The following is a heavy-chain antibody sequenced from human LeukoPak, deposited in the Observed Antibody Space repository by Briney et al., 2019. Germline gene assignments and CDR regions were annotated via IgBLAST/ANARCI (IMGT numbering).Heavy chain of an antibody. Sequence: GGSLRLSCAASGFTFSSYWMSWVRQAPGKGLEWVANIKQDGSEKYYVDSVKGRFTISRDNAKNSLYLQTNSLRAEDTAVYYCAREEYCSRPSCYDYWGQGTLVTVSS. D-gene: IGHD2-2*01. CDR3: AREEYCSRPSCYDY. V-gene: IGHV3-7*03. CDR2: IKQDGSEK. CDR1: GFTFSSYW. J-gene: IGHJ4*02.